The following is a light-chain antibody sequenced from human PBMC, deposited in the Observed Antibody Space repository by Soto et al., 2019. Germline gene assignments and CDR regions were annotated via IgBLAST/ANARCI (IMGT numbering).Light chain of an antibody. CDR2: DAS. Sequence: EIVLTQSPATLSLSPGESATLSCRATRSVSSYLAWYQQKPGQAPRLLIYDASSRPTDIPARFSGSGSGTDFTLTISSLEPEDFAVYYCQQYGSSPKTFGQGTKVDI. CDR3: QQYGSSPKT. CDR1: RSVSSY. J-gene: IGKJ1*01. V-gene: IGKV3-11*01.